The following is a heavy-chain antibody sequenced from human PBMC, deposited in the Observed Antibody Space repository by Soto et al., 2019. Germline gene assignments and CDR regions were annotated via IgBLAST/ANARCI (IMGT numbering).Heavy chain of an antibody. Sequence: PSETLSLTCTVSGGSISSGDYYWSWIRQPPGKGLEWIGYIYYSGSTYYNPSLKSRVTISVDTSKNQFSLKLSSVTAADTAVYYCARGAEDSSGYYYTIFDYWGQGTLVTVSS. J-gene: IGHJ4*02. CDR1: GGSISSGDYY. D-gene: IGHD3-22*01. V-gene: IGHV4-30-4*01. CDR3: ARGAEDSSGYYYTIFDY. CDR2: IYYSGST.